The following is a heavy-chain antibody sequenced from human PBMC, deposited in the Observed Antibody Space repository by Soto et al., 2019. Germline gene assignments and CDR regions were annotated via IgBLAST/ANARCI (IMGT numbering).Heavy chain of an antibody. D-gene: IGHD6-13*01. CDR3: ARRYSSSFDY. Sequence: QVQLQESGPGLVKPSETLSLTCTVSGGSISSYYWSWIRQPPGKGLEWIGYIYYSGSTTYNPSLKXRVTLSVDTSKNQFSLKLSSVTAADTAVYYCARRYSSSFDYWGQGTLVTVSS. J-gene: IGHJ4*02. V-gene: IGHV4-59*08. CDR1: GGSISSYY. CDR2: IYYSGST.